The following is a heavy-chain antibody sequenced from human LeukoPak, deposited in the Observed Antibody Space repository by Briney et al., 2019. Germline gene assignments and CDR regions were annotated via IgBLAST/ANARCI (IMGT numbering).Heavy chain of an antibody. D-gene: IGHD2-2*01. V-gene: IGHV1-2*06. J-gene: IGHJ4*02. CDR2: INPNSGDT. Sequence: ASVKVSCKASGYTFTGYHMHWVRQAPGQGLEWMGRINPNSGDTTDAQKFQGRVTMTRDTSISTAYMELSRLRFDDTAVYYCARDYCSSTSCLFDYWGQGTLVTVSS. CDR1: GYTFTGYH. CDR3: ARDYCSSTSCLFDY.